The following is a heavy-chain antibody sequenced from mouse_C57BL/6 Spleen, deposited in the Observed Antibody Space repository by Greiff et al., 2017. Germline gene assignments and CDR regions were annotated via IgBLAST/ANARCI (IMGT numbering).Heavy chain of an antibody. V-gene: IGHV1-81*01. CDR3: ASSCITTVVAGDY. J-gene: IGHJ2*01. CDR1: GYTFTSYG. Sequence: VQLQQSGAELARPGASVKLSCKASGYTFTSYGISGVKQRTGQGLEWIGEIYPRSGNTYYNEKFKGKATLTADKSSSTAYMELRSLTSEDSAVYFCASSCITTVVAGDYWGQGTTLTVSS. CDR2: IYPRSGNT. D-gene: IGHD1-1*01.